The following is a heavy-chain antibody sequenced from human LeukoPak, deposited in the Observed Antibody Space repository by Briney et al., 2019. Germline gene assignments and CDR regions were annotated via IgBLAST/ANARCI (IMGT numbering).Heavy chain of an antibody. CDR3: ARSEQQDFGDYEFDY. CDR2: ISSDGDST. CDR1: GFTFSTYA. V-gene: IGHV3-64*01. Sequence: GSLRLSCAASGFTFSTYAMHWVRQAPGKGLEYVSAISSDGDSTYYANSVKGRFTISRDNSKNTLYLQMGGLRAEDMAVYYCARSEQQDFGDYEFDYWGQGTLVTVSS. J-gene: IGHJ4*02. D-gene: IGHD4-17*01.